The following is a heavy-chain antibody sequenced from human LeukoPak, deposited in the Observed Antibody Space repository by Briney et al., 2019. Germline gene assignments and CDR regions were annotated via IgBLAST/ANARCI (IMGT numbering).Heavy chain of an antibody. CDR2: MKQDGSEK. Sequence: GGSLRLSCAASGFTFSTYCMTWVRQAPGKGLEWVANMKQDGSEKYYVDSVMGRFTISRDNAKNSLYLQMNSLRAEDTAVYYCARDKIVGATTLDYWGQGTLVTVSS. J-gene: IGHJ4*02. CDR3: ARDKIVGATTLDY. CDR1: GFTFSTYC. V-gene: IGHV3-7*01. D-gene: IGHD1-26*01.